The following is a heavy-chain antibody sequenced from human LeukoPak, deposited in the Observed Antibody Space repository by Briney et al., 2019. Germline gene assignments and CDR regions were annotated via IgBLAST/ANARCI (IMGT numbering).Heavy chain of an antibody. CDR1: GFTFSSYC. CDR2: IRYDGSKK. CDR3: ARDNDLYLDV. Sequence: GGSLRLSCAASGFTFSSYCMHWVRQAPGKGLEWVALIRYDGSKKDYADSVKGRFTISRDDSNSTLYLQMNRLRVEDTAVYYCARDNDLYLDVWGHGTTVTVFS. V-gene: IGHV3-30*02. D-gene: IGHD3-3*01. J-gene: IGHJ6*02.